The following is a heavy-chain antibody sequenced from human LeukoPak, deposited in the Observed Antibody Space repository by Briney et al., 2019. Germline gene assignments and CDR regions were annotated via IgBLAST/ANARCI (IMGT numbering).Heavy chain of an antibody. D-gene: IGHD5-18*01. CDR2: ISSSSSYI. Sequence: PGGSLRLSCAASGFTFSSYSMNWVRQAPGKGLEWVSSISSSSSYIYYADSVKGRFTISRDNAKNSLYLQMNTLRAEDAAVYYCARGENNYGYYYFDYWVQGTLVTVSS. CDR1: GFTFSSYS. CDR3: ARGENNYGYYYFDY. V-gene: IGHV3-21*01. J-gene: IGHJ4*02.